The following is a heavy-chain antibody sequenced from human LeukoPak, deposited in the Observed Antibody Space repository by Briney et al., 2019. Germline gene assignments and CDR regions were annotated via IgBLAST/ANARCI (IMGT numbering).Heavy chain of an antibody. V-gene: IGHV1-2*02. CDR3: TRDHCSYTNCYEDYYYGMDV. CDR2: INPDTGAT. CDR1: GYTFTGYY. D-gene: IGHD2-2*01. Sequence: GASVKVSCKASGYTFTGYYMHWVRQAPGQGLEWMGWINPDTGATDIAQKFQGRVTMTRDTSISAAYMELSRLRSDDTAVYYCTRDHCSYTNCYEDYYYGMDVWGQGTTVTVSS. J-gene: IGHJ6*02.